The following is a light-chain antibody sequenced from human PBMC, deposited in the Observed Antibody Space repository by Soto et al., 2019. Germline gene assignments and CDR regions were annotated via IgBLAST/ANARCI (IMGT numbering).Light chain of an antibody. CDR2: EVS. J-gene: IGLJ1*01. CDR1: SSDVGSYNL. CDR3: CSYAGMSTSV. V-gene: IGLV2-23*02. Sequence: QSVLTQPASVSGSPGQSITISCTGTSSDVGSYNLVSWYQQHPGKAPKLMIYEVSKRPSGVSNRFSGSKSGNTASLTISGLQAEDEADYYCCSYAGMSTSVFGTGTRVTVL.